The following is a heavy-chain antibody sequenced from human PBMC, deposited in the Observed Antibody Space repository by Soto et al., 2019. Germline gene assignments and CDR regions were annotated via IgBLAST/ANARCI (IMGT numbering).Heavy chain of an antibody. V-gene: IGHV4-30-4*02. CDR1: GGSITRGDYY. D-gene: IGHD5-18*01. Sequence: SETLSLTCTVSGGSITRGDYYWSWIRQPPGKGLEWIGYIYYSGSTYYNPSLQNRVTISIDTSKNQVSLKVNSVTAADTAVYYCARDHPHSYGVYYFDYWGQGTPVTVSS. CDR2: IYYSGST. J-gene: IGHJ4*02. CDR3: ARDHPHSYGVYYFDY.